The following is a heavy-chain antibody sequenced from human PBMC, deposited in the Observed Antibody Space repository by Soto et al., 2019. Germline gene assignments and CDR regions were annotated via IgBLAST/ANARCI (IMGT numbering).Heavy chain of an antibody. V-gene: IGHV3-9*01. CDR1: GFTFDDYA. Sequence: EVQLVESGGGLVQPGRSLRLSCAASGFTFDDYAMHWVRQAPGKGLEWVSGISWNSGSIGYADSVNGRFTISRDNAENSLYLQMSSLRPEDSALYYCVRGRQAGYAPSDYWGQGTLVTVSS. CDR3: VRGRQAGYAPSDY. CDR2: ISWNSGSI. J-gene: IGHJ4*02. D-gene: IGHD2-2*01.